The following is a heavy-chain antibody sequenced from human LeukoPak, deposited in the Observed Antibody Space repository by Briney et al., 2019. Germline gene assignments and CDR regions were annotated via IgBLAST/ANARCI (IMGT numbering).Heavy chain of an antibody. Sequence: SETLSLTCAVYGGSFSGYYWNCIRQPPGKGLEWIGEINHSGTTNYNPSLKSRVTISLDTSKNHFSLRLSSVTAADPAVYYCAAFHDYGDYWGQGTLVTVSS. J-gene: IGHJ4*02. V-gene: IGHV4-34*01. CDR1: GGSFSGYY. CDR3: AAFHDYGDY. CDR2: INHSGTT.